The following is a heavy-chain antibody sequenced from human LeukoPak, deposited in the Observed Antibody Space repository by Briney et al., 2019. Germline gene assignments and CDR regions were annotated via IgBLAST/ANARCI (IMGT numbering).Heavy chain of an antibody. Sequence: ASVKVSCKASGYTFTSYGISWVRQAPGQGLEWMGWISAYNGNTNYAQKLQGRVTMTTDTSTSTAYMELRSLRSDDTAVYYCARAVGVQLWSNFFDHWGQGTLVTVSS. CDR2: ISAYNGNT. D-gene: IGHD5-18*01. J-gene: IGHJ4*02. CDR3: ARAVGVQLWSNFFDH. CDR1: GYTFTSYG. V-gene: IGHV1-18*01.